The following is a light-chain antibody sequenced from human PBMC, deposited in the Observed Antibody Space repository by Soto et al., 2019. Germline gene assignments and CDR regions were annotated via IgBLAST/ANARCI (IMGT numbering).Light chain of an antibody. Sequence: EILMTQSPATLSVSPGERATLSCRASQSVDSNLAWYQQKPGQAPRLLIYDASSRETGISARFSGSGSGTEFTLTISSLQSEDFAVYYCQHYYNWPRTFGQGTKVDIK. CDR1: QSVDSN. J-gene: IGKJ1*01. V-gene: IGKV3-15*01. CDR2: DAS. CDR3: QHYYNWPRT.